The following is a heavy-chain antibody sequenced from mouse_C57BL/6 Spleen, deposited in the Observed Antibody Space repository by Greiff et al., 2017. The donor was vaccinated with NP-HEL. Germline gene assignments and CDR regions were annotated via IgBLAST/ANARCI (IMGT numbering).Heavy chain of an antibody. J-gene: IGHJ4*01. CDR1: GFTFSDYG. V-gene: IGHV5-17*01. CDR2: ISSGSSTI. D-gene: IGHD1-1*01. Sequence: EVKLVESGGGLVKPGGSLKLSCAASGFTFSDYGMHWVRQAPEKGLEWVAYISSGSSTIYYADTVKGRFTLTTDNAKNTVFLQMTSLRSEDTAMYYCARAVVVYYYAMDYWGQGTSVTVAS. CDR3: ARAVVVYYYAMDY.